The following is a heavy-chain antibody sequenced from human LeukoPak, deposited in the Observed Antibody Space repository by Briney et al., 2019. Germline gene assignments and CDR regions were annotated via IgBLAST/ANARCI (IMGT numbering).Heavy chain of an antibody. CDR1: GGSISSSSCY. Sequence: PSETLSLTCTFSGGSISSSSCYWVWMRQPPGKALEWLGSIYYSGNTYYNPSLKRRVPIYVDTPKNQFSLKLNSVTAADTAVYYCARHKGPSAGFGELLYGWFDPWGQGTLVTVSS. V-gene: IGHV4-39*01. D-gene: IGHD3-10*01. CDR3: ARHKGPSAGFGELLYGWFDP. J-gene: IGHJ5*02. CDR2: IYYSGNT.